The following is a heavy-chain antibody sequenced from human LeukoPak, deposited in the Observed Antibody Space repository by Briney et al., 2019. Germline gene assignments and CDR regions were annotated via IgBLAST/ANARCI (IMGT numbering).Heavy chain of an antibody. CDR1: GFTFSSYA. CDR3: ARRKYYDFWSGYFGGSSSYGMDV. CDR2: ISGSGGST. Sequence: TGGSLRLSCAASGFTFSSYAMSWVRQAPGKGLEWVSAISGSGGSTYYADSVKGRFTISRDNSKNSLYLQMNSLRAEDTAVYYCARRKYYDFWSGYFGGSSSYGMDVWGQGTTVTVSS. J-gene: IGHJ6*02. V-gene: IGHV3-23*01. D-gene: IGHD3-3*01.